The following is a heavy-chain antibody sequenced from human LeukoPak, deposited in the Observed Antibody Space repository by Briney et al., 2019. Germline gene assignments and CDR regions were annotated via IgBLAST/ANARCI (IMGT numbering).Heavy chain of an antibody. CDR2: MYYSGST. CDR1: GGSISSSTYY. D-gene: IGHD2-2*01. CDR3: ARHYCSSASCYVDY. V-gene: IGHV4-39*01. J-gene: IGHJ4*02. Sequence: KPSETLSLTCTVSGGSISSSTYYWGWIRQPPGKGLEWIDMMYYSGSTYYNPSLKSRVTISVDTSKNQFSLKLSSVTAADTAVYYCARHYCSSASCYVDYWGQGTLVTVPS.